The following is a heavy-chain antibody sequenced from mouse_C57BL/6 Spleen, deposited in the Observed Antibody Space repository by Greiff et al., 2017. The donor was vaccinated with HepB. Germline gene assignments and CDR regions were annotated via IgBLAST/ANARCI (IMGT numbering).Heavy chain of an antibody. V-gene: IGHV1-5*01. CDR1: GYTFTSYW. CDR2: IYPGNSDT. J-gene: IGHJ2*01. Sequence: EVQLQQSGTVLARPGASVKMSCKTSGYTFTSYWMHWVKQRPGQGLEWIGAIYPGNSDTSYNQKFKGKAKLTAVTSASTAYMELSSLTNEDSAVYYCTRTSYGDDYDGGFDYWGQGTTLTVSS. D-gene: IGHD2-4*01. CDR3: TRTSYGDDYDGGFDY.